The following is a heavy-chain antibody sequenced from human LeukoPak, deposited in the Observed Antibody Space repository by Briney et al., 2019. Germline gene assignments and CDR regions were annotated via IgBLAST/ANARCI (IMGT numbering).Heavy chain of an antibody. Sequence: PWGSLRLSCAVSGFTFSSYDMHWVRQVTGKGLEWVSAITSSGSSTYYADSVKGRFTISRDNSKNTLYLQMNSLRAEDTAVYYCANRDIVMVITTGSAAQYWGQGTLVTVSS. CDR3: ANRDIVMVITTGSAAQY. D-gene: IGHD3-22*01. J-gene: IGHJ4*02. CDR1: GFTFSSYD. V-gene: IGHV3-23*05. CDR2: ITSSGSST.